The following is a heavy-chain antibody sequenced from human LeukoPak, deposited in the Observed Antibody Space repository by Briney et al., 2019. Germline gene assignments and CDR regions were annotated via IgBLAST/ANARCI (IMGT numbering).Heavy chain of an antibody. CDR3: ARDPQYYDFWSGYSDY. J-gene: IGHJ4*02. CDR2: ISGSGGST. V-gene: IGHV3-23*01. D-gene: IGHD3-3*01. CDR1: GFTFSSYA. Sequence: GGSLRLSCAASGFTFSSYAMSWVRQAPGKGLEWVSAISGSGGSTYYADSVKGRFTISRDNSKNTLYLQMGSLRAGDMAVYYCARDPQYYDFWSGYSDYWGQGTLVTVSS.